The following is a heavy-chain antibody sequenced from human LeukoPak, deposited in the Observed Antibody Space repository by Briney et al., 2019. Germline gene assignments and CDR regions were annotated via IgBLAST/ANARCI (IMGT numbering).Heavy chain of an antibody. D-gene: IGHD6-19*01. CDR3: ARTPGRAVAGGGFDY. V-gene: IGHV6-1*01. J-gene: IGHJ4*02. CDR1: GDSFSSNSAA. CDR2: TYYRSKWHN. Sequence: PSQTLSLTCAISGDSFSSNSAAWNWIRQSPSRGLEWLGRTYYRSKWHNDYAVSVKSRITINPDTSKNQFSLQLNSVTPEDTAVYHCARTPGRAVAGGGFDYWGQGTLVTVSS.